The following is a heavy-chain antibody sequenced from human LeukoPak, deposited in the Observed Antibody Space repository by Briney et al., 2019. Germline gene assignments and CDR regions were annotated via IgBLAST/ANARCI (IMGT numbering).Heavy chain of an antibody. CDR1: GGSFSGYY. J-gene: IGHJ4*02. Sequence: SETLSLTCAVYGGSFSGYYWSWIRQPPGKGLEWIGEINHSGSTNYNPSLKSRVTMSVDTSKNQFSLKLSSVTAADTGVYYCARDRGTWNDDGFDYWGQGTLVTVSS. CDR3: ARDRGTWNDDGFDY. V-gene: IGHV4-34*01. D-gene: IGHD1-1*01. CDR2: INHSGST.